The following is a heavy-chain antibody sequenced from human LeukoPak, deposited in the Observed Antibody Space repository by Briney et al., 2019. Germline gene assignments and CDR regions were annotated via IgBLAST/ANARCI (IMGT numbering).Heavy chain of an antibody. V-gene: IGHV4-4*07. Sequence: SEPLSLTCTVSGGPISNYYWMWLRQPAGKGLEWIGRIYTSGSTNYNPSLKSRVTMSVDTSKNQFSLKLSSVTAAYAAVYYCASVAAISYWYFDVWGRGTLVTVSS. D-gene: IGHD1-26*01. CDR3: ASVAAISYWYFDV. CDR1: GGPISNYY. CDR2: IYTSGST. J-gene: IGHJ2*01.